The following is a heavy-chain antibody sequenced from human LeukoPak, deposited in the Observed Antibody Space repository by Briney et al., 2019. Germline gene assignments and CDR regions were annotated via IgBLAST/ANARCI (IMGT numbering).Heavy chain of an antibody. Sequence: ASVKVSCKASGYTFTSYGISWVRQAPGQGLEWMGWISAYNGNTNYAQKLQGRVTMTTDTSTSTAYMELRSLRSDDTAVYYCARDRQLWLEAYFDYWGQGTLVTVSS. V-gene: IGHV1-18*01. D-gene: IGHD5-18*01. J-gene: IGHJ4*02. CDR1: GYTFTSYG. CDR3: ARDRQLWLEAYFDY. CDR2: ISAYNGNT.